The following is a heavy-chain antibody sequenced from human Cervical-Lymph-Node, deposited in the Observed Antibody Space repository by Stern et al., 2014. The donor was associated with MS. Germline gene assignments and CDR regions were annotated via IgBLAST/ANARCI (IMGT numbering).Heavy chain of an antibody. CDR1: GFSLNTPGMC. V-gene: IGHV2-70*15. Sequence: QITLKESGPALVRPTQTLTLTCTFSGFSLNTPGMCVTWIRQPPGKALEWLARIDWGDDKYYSTSLKTRLTVSKDTSKNQVVLRMTNMDPVDTANYYCARLEVPTSPGFHYYYYAMDVWGQGTTVTVSS. J-gene: IGHJ6*02. CDR3: ARLEVPTSPGFHYYYYAMDV. D-gene: IGHD2-2*01. CDR2: IDWGDDK.